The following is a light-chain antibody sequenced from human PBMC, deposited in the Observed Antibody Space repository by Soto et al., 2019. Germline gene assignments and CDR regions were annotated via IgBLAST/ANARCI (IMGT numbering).Light chain of an antibody. Sequence: DIVMTQSPDSLSVSLGERATINCKSSQSVLYRPKNKNYLAWYQQKPGQPPRLLIYWASTRESGGPDRFSGSVSGTDFTLTISGLQAEDVAVYYCEQYCTTPRTFGQGTKVEIK. J-gene: IGKJ1*01. CDR1: QSVLYRPKNKNY. V-gene: IGKV4-1*01. CDR3: EQYCTTPRT. CDR2: WAS.